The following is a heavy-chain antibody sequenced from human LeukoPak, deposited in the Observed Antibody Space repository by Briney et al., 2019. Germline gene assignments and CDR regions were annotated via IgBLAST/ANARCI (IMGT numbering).Heavy chain of an antibody. CDR3: ARGGFGHNMDV. CDR2: INSDGSNT. D-gene: IGHD3-3*01. Sequence: GGSLRLSCVASEFTFSNYLLHWVRQAPGKGPVWVSRINSDGSNTIYADSVKGRFTISRDNAKNTVYLQINSLRVEDTAIYYCARGGFGHNMDVWGKVTTVTVSS. J-gene: IGHJ6*03. V-gene: IGHV3-74*01. CDR1: EFTFSNYL.